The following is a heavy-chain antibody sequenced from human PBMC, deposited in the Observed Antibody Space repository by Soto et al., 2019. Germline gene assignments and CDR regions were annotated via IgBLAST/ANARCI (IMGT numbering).Heavy chain of an antibody. V-gene: IGHV6-1*01. D-gene: IGHD3-16*01. CDR3: ARDGLEGEPRDYYYYYGMDV. CDR1: GDSVSSNSAA. Sequence: SQTLSLTCAISGDSVSSNSAAWNWIRQSPSRGLEWLGRTYYRSKWYNDYAVSVKSRITINPDTSKNQFSLQLNSVTPEDTAVYYFARDGLEGEPRDYYYYYGMDVWGQGTTVTVSS. CDR2: TYYRSKWYN. J-gene: IGHJ6*02.